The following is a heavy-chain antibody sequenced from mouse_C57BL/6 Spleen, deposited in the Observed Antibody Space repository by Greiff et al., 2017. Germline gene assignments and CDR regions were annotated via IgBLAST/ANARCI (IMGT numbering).Heavy chain of an antibody. CDR3: ARSSYYRRDYFDY. CDR1: GFTFSDYG. CDR2: ISSGSSTI. J-gene: IGHJ2*01. D-gene: IGHD2-12*01. V-gene: IGHV5-17*01. Sequence: EVQLVESGGGLVKPGGSLKLSCAASGFTFSDYGMHWVRQAPEKGLEWVAYISSGSSTIYYADTVKGRFTISRDNAKNTLFLQMTSLRSEDTAMYYCARSSYYRRDYFDYWGQGTTLTVSS.